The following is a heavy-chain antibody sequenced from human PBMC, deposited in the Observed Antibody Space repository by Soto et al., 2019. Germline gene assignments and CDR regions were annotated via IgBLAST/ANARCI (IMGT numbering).Heavy chain of an antibody. CDR1: GIPFSSFG. V-gene: IGHV3-30*18. CDR2: ISHTGSNQ. Sequence: QVHLVESGGGVVQPGRSLRLSCAAAGIPFSSFGMHWVRQGPGKGLEWVAGISHTGSNQYYSDSVKGRFTISKDNSKNTLYLQMDSLRPEDKAVYYCAKDFVTSPLPWGQGTLVTVSS. D-gene: IGHD2-21*01. CDR3: AKDFVTSPLP. J-gene: IGHJ5*02.